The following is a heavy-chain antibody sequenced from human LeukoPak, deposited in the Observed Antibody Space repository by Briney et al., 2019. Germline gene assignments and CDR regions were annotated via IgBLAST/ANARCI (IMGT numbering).Heavy chain of an antibody. J-gene: IGHJ5*02. CDR1: GGYTGSHY. Sequence: SETLSLTCTVSGGYTGSHYWSWIRQPAGKGLEWIGRISPSGTTHYNPSLGSRVTMSVDTSKNYFSLRLSSVTAADTAVCYCARDFYASEFYFWFDPWGQGILVTVSS. V-gene: IGHV4-4*07. D-gene: IGHD2/OR15-2a*01. CDR3: ARDFYASEFYFWFDP. CDR2: ISPSGTT.